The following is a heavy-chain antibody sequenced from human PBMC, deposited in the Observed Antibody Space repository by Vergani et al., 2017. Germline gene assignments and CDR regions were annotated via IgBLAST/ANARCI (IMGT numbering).Heavy chain of an antibody. Sequence: EVQLVESGGGLIQPGGSLRLSCAASGFTVSSNYMSWVRQAPGKGLEWVSVIYSGGSTYYADSVKGRFTISRDNSKNTLYLQMNSLRAEDTAVYYCARDCGSYEQLVRPLGPIDYWGQGTLVTVSS. CDR2: IYSGGST. CDR1: GFTVSSNY. CDR3: ARDCGSYEQLVRPLGPIDY. D-gene: IGHD1-26*01. V-gene: IGHV3-53*01. J-gene: IGHJ4*02.